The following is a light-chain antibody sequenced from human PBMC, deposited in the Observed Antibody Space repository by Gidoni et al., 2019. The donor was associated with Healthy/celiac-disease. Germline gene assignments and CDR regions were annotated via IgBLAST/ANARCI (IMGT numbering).Light chain of an antibody. Sequence: EIVLTQSPGTLSLSPGERATLSCRASQSVSSNYLAWYQQKPGQAPRLLIYGASSRATGIPDRFSVSGSVTDFTLSISRLEPEDFAVYFCQQYGSSPVTFGQXTKVEIK. CDR2: GAS. V-gene: IGKV3-20*01. CDR3: QQYGSSPVT. J-gene: IGKJ4*01. CDR1: QSVSSNY.